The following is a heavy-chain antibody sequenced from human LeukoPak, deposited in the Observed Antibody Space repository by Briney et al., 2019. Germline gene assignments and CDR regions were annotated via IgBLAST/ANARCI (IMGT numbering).Heavy chain of an antibody. D-gene: IGHD1-26*01. CDR1: VYTFTIYG. V-gene: IGHV1-18*01. CDR3: ARSGSYYVHRPNAFDI. J-gene: IGHJ3*02. CDR2: ISAYNGNT. Sequence: ASVNVSCKASVYTFTIYGISWVRQAPGQGLEWVGWISAYNGNTNYAQKLQGRVTMTTDTSTSTAYMELRSLRSDDTAVYYCARSGSYYVHRPNAFDIWGQGTMVTVSS.